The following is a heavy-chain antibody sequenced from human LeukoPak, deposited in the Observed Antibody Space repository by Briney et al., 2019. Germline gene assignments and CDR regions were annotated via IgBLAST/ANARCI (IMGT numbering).Heavy chain of an antibody. V-gene: IGHV3-23*01. J-gene: IGHJ6*02. D-gene: IGHD1-26*01. CDR2: ISGSGGST. CDR1: GFTFSIYA. CDR3: AKDVGYYYYNGMDV. Sequence: PGGSLRLSCAASGFTFSIYAMSWVRQAPGKGLEWVSAISGSGGSTFYADSVKGRFTISRDNSKNTLYLQMNSLRAEDTAVYYCAKDVGYYYYNGMDVWGQGTTVTVSS.